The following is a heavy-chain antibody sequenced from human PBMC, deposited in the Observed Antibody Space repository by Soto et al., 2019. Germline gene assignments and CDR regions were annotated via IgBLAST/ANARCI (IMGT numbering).Heavy chain of an antibody. CDR3: AREICAGGSCYRTFDY. D-gene: IGHD2-15*01. J-gene: IGHJ4*02. CDR2: ISSYNVNT. CDR1: GYTFSTSG. Sequence: ASVKVSCKASGYTFSTSGISWVRQAPGHGLEWVGWISSYNVNTNYAQKLQGRVTMTTDTSTSTAYMELRSLTSDDTAVYYCAREICAGGSCYRTFDYWGQGTLVTVSS. V-gene: IGHV1-18*01.